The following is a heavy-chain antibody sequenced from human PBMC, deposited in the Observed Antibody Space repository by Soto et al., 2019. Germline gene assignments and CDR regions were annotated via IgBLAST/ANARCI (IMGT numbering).Heavy chain of an antibody. Sequence: SETLSLTCTVSGGSISSYYWSWIRQPPGKGLEWIGDIYYSGSTNYNPSLKSRVTISVDTSKNKFSLKLSSVTAAATAVYYCARGGGSSSWYYFDYWGQGTLVTGSS. CDR3: ARGGGSSSWYYFDY. D-gene: IGHD6-13*01. V-gene: IGHV4-59*01. CDR2: IYYSGST. J-gene: IGHJ4*02. CDR1: GGSISSYY.